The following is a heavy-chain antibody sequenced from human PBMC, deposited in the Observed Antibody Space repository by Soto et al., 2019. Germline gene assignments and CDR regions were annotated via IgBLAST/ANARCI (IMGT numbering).Heavy chain of an antibody. J-gene: IGHJ6*03. CDR2: ISSSGSTI. CDR3: ASDTGELQPYYYYYMDV. V-gene: IGHV3-11*01. CDR1: GFTFSDYY. Sequence: GGSLRLSCAASGFTFSDYYMSWIRQAPGKGLEWVSYISSSGSTIYYADSVKGRFTISRDNAKNSLYLQMNSLRAEDTAVYYCASDTGELQPYYYYYMDVWGKGTTVTVSS. D-gene: IGHD3-10*01.